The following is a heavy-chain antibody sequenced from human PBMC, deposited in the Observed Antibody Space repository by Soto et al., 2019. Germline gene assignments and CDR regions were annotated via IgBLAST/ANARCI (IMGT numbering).Heavy chain of an antibody. CDR1: GYRFTISW. J-gene: IGHJ4*01. CDR2: IDPTNSNV. V-gene: IGHV5-10-1*01. CDR3: ARVGGVGGGGDY. Sequence: GESLKISCAGSGYRFTISWINWVRQTPGKGLEWVGTIDPTNSNVNDNPSFRGHVSLSVDKSISTAYLEWSSVKSSDTAMYYWARVGGVGGGGDYWGQGTLVTSPQ. D-gene: IGHD3-16*01.